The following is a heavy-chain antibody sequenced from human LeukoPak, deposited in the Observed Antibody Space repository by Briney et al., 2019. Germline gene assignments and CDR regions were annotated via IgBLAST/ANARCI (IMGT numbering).Heavy chain of an antibody. D-gene: IGHD3-10*01. CDR2: IYYSGNT. V-gene: IGHV4-39*01. CDR1: GGSISSSSYY. J-gene: IGHJ5*02. CDR3: ARHMEMRGSGSLSGWKNWFDP. Sequence: PSETLSLTCSLSGGSISSSSYYWAWIRQPPGKGLEWIGSIYYSGNTYYSPSLKSRVTINLSSVTAADTALYYCARHMEMRGSGSLSGWKNWFDPWGQGTLVTVSS.